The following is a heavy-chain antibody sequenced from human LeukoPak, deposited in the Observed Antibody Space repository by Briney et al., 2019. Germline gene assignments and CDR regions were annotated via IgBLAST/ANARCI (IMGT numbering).Heavy chain of an antibody. V-gene: IGHV4-59*01. D-gene: IGHD5-18*01. J-gene: IGHJ4*02. CDR3: ASSWIQLWYFDY. CDR2: IYYSGST. Sequence: SETLSLTCTVSGGSISAYYWTWIRQPPGKGLEWIGHIYYSGSTDYNPSLKSRVTISVDTSKNQFSLKLSSVTAADTAVYYCASSWIQLWYFDYWGQGTLVTVSS. CDR1: GGSISAYY.